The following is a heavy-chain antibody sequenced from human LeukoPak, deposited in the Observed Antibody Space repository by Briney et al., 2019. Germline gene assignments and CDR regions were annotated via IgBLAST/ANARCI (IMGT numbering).Heavy chain of an antibody. D-gene: IGHD3-16*01. V-gene: IGHV1-69*05. CDR3: ARYDHLYNWFDP. CDR2: IIPIFGTA. Sequence: GASVKVSCKASGGTFSSYAISWVRQAPGQGLEWMGGIIPIFGTANNAQKFQGRVTITTDESTSTAYMELSSLRFEDTAVYYCARYDHLYNWFDPWGQGTLVTVSS. CDR1: GGTFSSYA. J-gene: IGHJ5*02.